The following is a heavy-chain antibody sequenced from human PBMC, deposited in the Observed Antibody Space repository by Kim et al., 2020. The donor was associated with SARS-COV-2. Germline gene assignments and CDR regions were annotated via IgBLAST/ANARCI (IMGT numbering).Heavy chain of an antibody. V-gene: IGHV4-34*01. CDR1: GGSFSGYY. CDR3: ASSGPPERQRFDY. CDR2: INHSGST. J-gene: IGHJ4*02. Sequence: SETLSLTCAVYGGSFSGYYWSWIRQPPGKGLEWIGEINHSGSTNYNPSLKSRVTISVDTSKNQFSLKLSSVTAADTAVYYCASSGPPERQRFDYWGQGTLVTVSS. D-gene: IGHD1-1*01.